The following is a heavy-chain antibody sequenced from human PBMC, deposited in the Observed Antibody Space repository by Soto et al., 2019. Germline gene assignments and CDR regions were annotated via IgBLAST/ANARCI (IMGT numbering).Heavy chain of an antibody. J-gene: IGHJ4*02. CDR2: ISYDGSNK. CDR1: GFTFSSYG. D-gene: IGHD4-17*01. CDR3: AKDRGDGDYGFYDY. V-gene: IGHV3-30*18. Sequence: QVQLVESGGGVVQPGRSLRLSCAACGFTFSSYGMHWVRQAPGKGLEWVAVISYDGSNKYYADSVKGRFTISRDNSKNTLYLQMNSLRAEDTAVYYCAKDRGDGDYGFYDYWGQGTLVTVSS.